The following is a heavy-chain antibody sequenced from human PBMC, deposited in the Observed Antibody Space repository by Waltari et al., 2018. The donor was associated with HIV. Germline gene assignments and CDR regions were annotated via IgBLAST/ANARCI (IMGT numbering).Heavy chain of an antibody. D-gene: IGHD2-21*01. Sequence: QGQLVQSGAEVKKPGASVKVSCKASGYSFNNYGISWVRQAPGQGLEWMGWVSTYNVNTKYAPNPQGRVTMTTDTSTTTAYMDLRSLTSDDTAVYYCARFGDCGGECYRYYYYGMDVWGQGTTVTVSS. V-gene: IGHV1-18*01. CDR1: GYSFNNYG. CDR3: ARFGDCGGECYRYYYYGMDV. J-gene: IGHJ6*02. CDR2: VSTYNVNT.